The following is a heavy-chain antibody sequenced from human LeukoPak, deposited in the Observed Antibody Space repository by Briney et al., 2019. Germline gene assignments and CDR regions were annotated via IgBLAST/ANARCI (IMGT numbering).Heavy chain of an antibody. CDR3: AKYLMAKGPPYALDV. CDR1: GFTFSNYA. D-gene: IGHD2-8*01. J-gene: IGHJ6*02. CDR2: IGSSGGDT. Sequence: GGSLRLSRTPSGFTFSNYAMNWVRQAPGKGLEWVSGIGSSGGDTYYADSVKGRFTISRDNSKNMLYLQMNSLRADDTALYYCAKYLMAKGPPYALDVWGQGTTVTVSS. V-gene: IGHV3-23*01.